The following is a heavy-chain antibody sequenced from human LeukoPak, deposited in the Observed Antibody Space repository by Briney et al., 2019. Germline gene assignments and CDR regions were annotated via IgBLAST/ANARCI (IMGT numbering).Heavy chain of an antibody. CDR1: GGSISSSSYY. CDR3: ARCNTYYDFWSGYYAPRYFDY. D-gene: IGHD3-3*01. CDR2: IYYSGNT. V-gene: IGHV4-39*07. J-gene: IGHJ4*02. Sequence: SETLSLTCTVSGGSISSSSYYWGWIRLPPGKGLEWIGSIYYSGNTYYNPSLKSRVTISVDTSKNQFSPKLSSVTAADTAVYYCARCNTYYDFWSGYYAPRYFDYWGQGTLVTVSS.